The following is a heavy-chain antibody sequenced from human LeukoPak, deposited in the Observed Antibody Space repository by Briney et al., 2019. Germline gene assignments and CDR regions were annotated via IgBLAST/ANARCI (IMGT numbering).Heavy chain of an antibody. V-gene: IGHV4-4*07. D-gene: IGHD2-2*01. Sequence: SETLSLTCTVSGGSFSSYYWTYIRQSAGKGLEWIGRIYSSGNTNYNPSLQSRVTMSIDTSKNQFSLKLSSVTAADTAVYYCAIQDIVVVPAARWYFDYWGQGTLVTVSS. J-gene: IGHJ4*02. CDR2: IYSSGNT. CDR3: AIQDIVVVPAARWYFDY. CDR1: GGSFSSYY.